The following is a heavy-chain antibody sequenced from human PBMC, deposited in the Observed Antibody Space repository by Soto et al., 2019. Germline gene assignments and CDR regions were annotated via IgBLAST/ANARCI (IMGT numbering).Heavy chain of an antibody. Sequence: GESLKISCKGSGYSFTSYWISWVRQMPGKGLEWMGRIDPSDSYTNYSPSFQGNVTILVDKSNTTAYLQWSSLKTSDTAIYYCVRQEGYSSGWYGFPSIWGQGTLVTVSS. CDR1: GYSFTSYW. J-gene: IGHJ4*03. CDR2: IDPSDSYT. CDR3: VRQEGYSSGWYGFPSI. D-gene: IGHD6-19*01. V-gene: IGHV5-10-1*01.